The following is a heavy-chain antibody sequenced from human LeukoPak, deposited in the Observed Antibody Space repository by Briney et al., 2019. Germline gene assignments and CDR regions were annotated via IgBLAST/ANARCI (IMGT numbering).Heavy chain of an antibody. Sequence: ASVKVSCKPSGYSFSDYSMHWVRQAPGQGLEWMGRINPNSGGTTYAQNFQGRVSMARDTSISTTYMELSGLTSDDTAVYYCARGGSGSGYLYYFDYWGQGTLVSVSS. V-gene: IGHV1-2*06. D-gene: IGHD3-10*01. CDR2: INPNSGGT. CDR3: ARGGSGSGYLYYFDY. J-gene: IGHJ4*02. CDR1: GYSFSDYS.